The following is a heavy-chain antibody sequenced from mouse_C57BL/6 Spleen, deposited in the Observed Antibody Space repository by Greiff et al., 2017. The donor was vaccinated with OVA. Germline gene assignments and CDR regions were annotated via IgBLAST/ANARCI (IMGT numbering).Heavy chain of an antibody. CDR1: GYAFRSYW. CDR3: ARSSYGNYLDY. Sequence: QVQLKQSGAELVKPGASVKISCKASGYAFRSYWMNWVKQRPGKGLEWIGQIYPGDGDTNYNGKFKGKATLTADKSSSTAYMQLSSLTSEDSAVYFCARSSYGNYLDYWGQGTTLTVSS. D-gene: IGHD2-1*01. CDR2: IYPGDGDT. V-gene: IGHV1-80*01. J-gene: IGHJ2*01.